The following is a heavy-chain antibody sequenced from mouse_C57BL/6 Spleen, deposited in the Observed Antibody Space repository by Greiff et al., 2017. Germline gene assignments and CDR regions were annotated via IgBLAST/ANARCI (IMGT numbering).Heavy chain of an antibody. CDR1: GFTFSSYA. CDR2: ISDGGSYT. D-gene: IGHD3-2*02. V-gene: IGHV5-4*01. Sequence: EVQVVESGGGLVKPGGSLKLSCAASGFTFSSYAMSWVRQTPEKRLEWVATISDGGSYTYYPDNVKGRFTISRDNAKNNLYLQMSHLTSEDTAMYYCARGAAQATAWFAVRGQGTLVTVSA. J-gene: IGHJ3*01. CDR3: ARGAAQATAWFAV.